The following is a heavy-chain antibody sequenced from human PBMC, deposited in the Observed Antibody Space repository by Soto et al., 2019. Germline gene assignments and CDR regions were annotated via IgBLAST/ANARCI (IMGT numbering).Heavy chain of an antibody. Sequence: GASVKVSCKASGGTFSSYAISWVRQAPGQGLEWTGGIIPIFGTANYAQKFQGRVTITADESTSTAYMELSSLRSEDTAVYYCARVGWRRDFDYWGQGTLVTVSS. D-gene: IGHD6-6*01. CDR1: GGTFSSYA. CDR3: ARVGWRRDFDY. J-gene: IGHJ4*02. CDR2: IIPIFGTA. V-gene: IGHV1-69*13.